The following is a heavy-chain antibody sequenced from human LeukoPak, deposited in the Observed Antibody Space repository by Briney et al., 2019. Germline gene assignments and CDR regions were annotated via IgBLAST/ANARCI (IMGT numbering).Heavy chain of an antibody. CDR2: VSADNGNK. V-gene: IGHV1-18*01. D-gene: IGHD1-26*01. Sequence: ASVKVSCKASGYTFTTYGISWMRQAPGQGLEWMGWVSADNGNKNYAQKFQGRVTMTTDTSTSTAYMELRSLRSDDTAVYYCTSKVGGTDYWGQGTLVTVSS. CDR3: TSKVGGTDY. J-gene: IGHJ4*02. CDR1: GYTFTTYG.